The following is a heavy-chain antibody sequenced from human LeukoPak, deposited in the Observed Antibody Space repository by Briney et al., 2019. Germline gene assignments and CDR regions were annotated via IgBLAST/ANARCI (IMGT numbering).Heavy chain of an antibody. Sequence: GGSLRLSCAASGFTFSSSAMSWVRQAPGKGLEWVSAISNNGGYTYYADSVQGRFTISRDNSKSTLCLQMNSLRAEDTAVYYCAKQLGYCSDGSCYFPXWGQGTLVTVSS. D-gene: IGHD2-15*01. CDR1: GFTFSSSA. CDR2: ISNNGGYT. J-gene: IGHJ4*02. V-gene: IGHV3-23*01. CDR3: AKQLGYCSDGSCYFPX.